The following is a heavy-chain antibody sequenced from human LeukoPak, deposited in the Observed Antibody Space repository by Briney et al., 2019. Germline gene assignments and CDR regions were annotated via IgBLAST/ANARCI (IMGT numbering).Heavy chain of an antibody. CDR2: ISPSGGST. V-gene: IGHV1-46*01. CDR3: ARATVRITIFGVPGNWFDP. Sequence: GASVKVSCKASGYTFTSYYMHWVRQAPGQGLEWMGIISPSGGSTSYAQKFQGRVTMTRDTSTSTVYMELSSLRSEDTAVYYCARATVRITIFGVPGNWFDPWGQGTLVTVSS. CDR1: GYTFTSYY. J-gene: IGHJ5*02. D-gene: IGHD3-3*01.